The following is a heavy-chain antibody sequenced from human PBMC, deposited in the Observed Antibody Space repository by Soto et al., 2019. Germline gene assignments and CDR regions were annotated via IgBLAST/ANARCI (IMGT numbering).Heavy chain of an antibody. CDR2: INAGNGNT. Sequence: ASVKVSCKASGYTFTSYAMHWVRQAPGQRLEWMGWINAGNGNTKYSQKFQGRVTITRDTSASTAYMELSSLRSEDTAVYYCARAERPWERGDYWGQGTLVTVSS. CDR1: GYTFTSYA. CDR3: ARAERPWERGDY. D-gene: IGHD1-26*01. J-gene: IGHJ4*02. V-gene: IGHV1-3*01.